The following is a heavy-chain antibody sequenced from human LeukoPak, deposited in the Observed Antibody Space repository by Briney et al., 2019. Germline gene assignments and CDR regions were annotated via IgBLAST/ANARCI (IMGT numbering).Heavy chain of an antibody. CDR1: GYSLTNHY. CDR2: VLHTGST. V-gene: IGHV4-34*12. D-gene: IGHD6-13*01. CDR3: ARGPAAVHP. J-gene: IGHJ5*02. Sequence: SETLSPTCAVHGYSLTNHYWIWIRQPPGKGLEWIAEVLHTGSTNCNPSFKSRVTVSVDTSKNQFFLNLTSVTAADTAVYYCARGPAAVHPWGRGILVTVSS.